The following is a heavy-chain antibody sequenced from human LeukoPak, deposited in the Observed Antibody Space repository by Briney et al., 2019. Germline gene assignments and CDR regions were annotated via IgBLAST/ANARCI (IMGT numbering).Heavy chain of an antibody. V-gene: IGHV1-18*04. CDR2: FTTYNGNT. CDR3: ARDSSGFYYVH. CDR1: GYTFTNYY. J-gene: IGHJ4*02. D-gene: IGHD3-22*01. Sequence: GASVKVSCKASGYTFTNYYIYWVRQAPGQGLEWMGRFTTYNGNTNYAQKFQGRVTMTTDTSTTTAYLEVTSLRSDDTAVYYCARDSSGFYYVHWGQGTLVTVSS.